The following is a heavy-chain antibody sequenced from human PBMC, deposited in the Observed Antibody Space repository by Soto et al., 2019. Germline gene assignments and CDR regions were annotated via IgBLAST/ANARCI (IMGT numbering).Heavy chain of an antibody. D-gene: IGHD3-22*01. CDR3: ARVTYYYDSSGYWNHWTDSERCWFDP. CDR2: IYYSGST. V-gene: IGHV4-61*01. CDR1: GGSVSSGSYY. Sequence: PSETLSLTCTVSGGSVSSGSYYWGWIRQPPGKGLEWIGYIYYSGSTNYNPSLKSRVTISVDTSKNQFSLKLSSVTAADTAVYYCARVTYYYDSSGYWNHWTDSERCWFDPWGQGTLVTVSS. J-gene: IGHJ5*02.